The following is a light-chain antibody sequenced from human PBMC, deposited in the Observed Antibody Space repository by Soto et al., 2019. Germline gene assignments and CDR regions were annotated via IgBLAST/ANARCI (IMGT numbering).Light chain of an antibody. CDR1: SSDVGGYNY. Sequence: QSVLTQPASVSGSPGQSITISCTGTSSDVGGYNYVSWYQLHPGKAPKFLIYDVTNRPSGVSDRFSGSKSGDTASLTISGLQAEDEAYYYCSSYTNTNTPVIFGGGTKVTVL. CDR2: DVT. J-gene: IGLJ2*01. V-gene: IGLV2-14*03. CDR3: SSYTNTNTPVI.